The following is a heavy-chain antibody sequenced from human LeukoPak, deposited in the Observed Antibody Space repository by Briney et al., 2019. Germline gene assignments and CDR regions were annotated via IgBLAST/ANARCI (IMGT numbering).Heavy chain of an antibody. D-gene: IGHD3-16*01. CDR1: GFTFSNYG. V-gene: IGHV3-33*01. Sequence: GRSLRLSCAASGFTFSNYGMHWVRQAPGKGLEWVAVIWYDGSDKYHADSVKGRFTISRDNSKNTLYLQMNSLRVVDTAVYYCARPVVLGAYLRGAYYFDSWGQGTLVTVSS. J-gene: IGHJ4*02. CDR2: IWYDGSDK. CDR3: ARPVVLGAYLRGAYYFDS.